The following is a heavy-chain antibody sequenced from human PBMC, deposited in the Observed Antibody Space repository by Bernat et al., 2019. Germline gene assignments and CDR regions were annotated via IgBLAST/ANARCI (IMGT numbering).Heavy chain of an antibody. CDR3: TRGGMYYFDF. J-gene: IGHJ4*02. V-gene: IGHV3-7*03. Sequence: EVQLVESGGGLVQPGGSLRLSCAASGFSFSSYTMSWVRQAPGKGLEWVASMKEDGSNIYYVDSVKGRFTISRDNAENSLYLQMNSLRAEDTAVYYCTRGGMYYFDFWGQGLRVIVTS. CDR1: GFSFSSYT. CDR2: MKEDGSNI.